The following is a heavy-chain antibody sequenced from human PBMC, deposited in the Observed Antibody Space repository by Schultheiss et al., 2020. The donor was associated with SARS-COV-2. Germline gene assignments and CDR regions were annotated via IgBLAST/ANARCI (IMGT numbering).Heavy chain of an antibody. CDR3: ARDHRPGCSSTSCAGSKYYYYGIDV. D-gene: IGHD2-2*01. J-gene: IGHJ6*02. Sequence: GGSLRLSCAASGFTFSSYWMSWVRQAPGKGLEWVANIKQDGSEKYYVDSVKGRFTISRDNAQNSLYLQMNSLRAEDTAVYYCARDHRPGCSSTSCAGSKYYYYGIDVWGQGTTVTVSS. CDR1: GFTFSSYW. V-gene: IGHV3-7*01. CDR2: IKQDGSEK.